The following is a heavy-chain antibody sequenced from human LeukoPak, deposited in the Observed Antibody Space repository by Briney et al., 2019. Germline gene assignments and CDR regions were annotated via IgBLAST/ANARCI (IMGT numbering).Heavy chain of an antibody. CDR1: GGSISSYY. CDR3: AREEDTAMVR. J-gene: IGHJ4*02. CDR2: IYYSGST. D-gene: IGHD5-18*01. Sequence: SETLSLTCTVSGGSISSYYWSWIRQPPGKGLEWIGYIYYSGSTNYNPPLKSRVTISVDTSKNQFSLKLSSVTAADTAVYYCAREEDTAMVRWGQGTLVTVSS. V-gene: IGHV4-59*01.